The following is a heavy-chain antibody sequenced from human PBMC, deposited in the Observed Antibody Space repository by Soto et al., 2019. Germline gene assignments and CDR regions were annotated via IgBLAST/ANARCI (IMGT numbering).Heavy chain of an antibody. J-gene: IGHJ5*02. V-gene: IGHV4-31*03. D-gene: IGHD6-19*01. Sequence: QVQLQESGPGLVEPSQTLSLTCTVSGGSIRTDGYHYWTWIRQRPGEGLEWLGHMYYSGRSYYNPSLESRLEISDDTSKNHFFLRLKYVTAADTALYFCARQTGHLQWWLDAWGKGVHVTVSS. CDR3: ARQTGHLQWWLDA. CDR1: GGSIRTDGYHY. CDR2: MYYSGRS.